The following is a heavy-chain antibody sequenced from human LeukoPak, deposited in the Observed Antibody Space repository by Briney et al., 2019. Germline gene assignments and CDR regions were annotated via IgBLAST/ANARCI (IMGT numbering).Heavy chain of an antibody. V-gene: IGHV4-38-2*02. CDR1: GYSISSGYY. CDR2: IYHSGST. Sequence: SETLSLTCTVSGYSISSGYYWGWIRQPPGQGLEWIGSIYHSGSTYYNPSLKSRVTISVDTSKNQFSLKLSSVTAADTAVYYCAREDIVVVVAATRVYMDVWGKGTTVTVSS. D-gene: IGHD2-15*01. CDR3: AREDIVVVVAATRVYMDV. J-gene: IGHJ6*03.